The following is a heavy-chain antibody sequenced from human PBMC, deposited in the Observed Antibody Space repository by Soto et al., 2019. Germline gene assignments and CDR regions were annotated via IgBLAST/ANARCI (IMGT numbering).Heavy chain of an antibody. J-gene: IGHJ4*02. CDR2: INHSGST. Sequence: QVQLQQWGAGLLKPSETLSLTCAVYGGSFSGYYWSWIRQPPGKGLEWIGEINHSGSTNYNPSLKSRVTIXVXTXXNQFSLKLSSVTAADTAVYYCARETPYSSSWYHDYWGQGTLVTVSS. CDR1: GGSFSGYY. CDR3: ARETPYSSSWYHDY. V-gene: IGHV4-34*01. D-gene: IGHD6-13*01.